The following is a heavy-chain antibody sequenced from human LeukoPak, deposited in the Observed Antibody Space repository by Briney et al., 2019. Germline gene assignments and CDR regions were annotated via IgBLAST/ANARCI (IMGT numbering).Heavy chain of an antibody. D-gene: IGHD6-19*01. CDR2: IDSSGTT. CDR3: ATGGYSAWCDY. CDR1: DGSINTYF. J-gene: IGHJ4*01. Sequence: PSETLFLTCSVSDGSINTYFWSWIRQPAGKGPEWIGRIDSSGTTSLNPSLKSRVTISQDKSKKQFSLKLSSVTAADTAVYYCATGGYSAWCDYWGHGTQVIVSS. V-gene: IGHV4-4*07.